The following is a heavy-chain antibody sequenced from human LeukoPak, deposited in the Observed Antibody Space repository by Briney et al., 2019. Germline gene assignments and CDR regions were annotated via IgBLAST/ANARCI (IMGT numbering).Heavy chain of an antibody. J-gene: IGHJ6*03. CDR3: ASAPRSYYYYMDV. CDR1: GFTFDDYG. Sequence: PGGSLRLSCAASGFTFDDYGMSWVRQAPGKGLEWVSGINWNGGSTGYADSVKGRFTISRDNAKNSLYLQMNSLRAEDTALYYCASAPRSYYYYMDVWGKGTTVTVSS. V-gene: IGHV3-20*04. CDR2: INWNGGST.